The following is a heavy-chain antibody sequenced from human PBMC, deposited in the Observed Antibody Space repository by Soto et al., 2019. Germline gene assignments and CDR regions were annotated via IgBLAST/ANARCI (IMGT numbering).Heavy chain of an antibody. J-gene: IGHJ4*02. V-gene: IGHV1-69*06. CDR3: AGVASGSTWYYFDY. CDR2: IVPVFGRV. D-gene: IGHD6-13*01. Sequence: QVQLVQSGAEVKKPGSSVRVSCEVSGDTFTKYAIRWLRQAPGQGLEWMGGIVPVFGRVSYAQRFQDRVIISADKSTATSYMELSSLTAADTAVYYCAGVASGSTWYYFDYWGKGTLVTVSS. CDR1: GDTFTKYA.